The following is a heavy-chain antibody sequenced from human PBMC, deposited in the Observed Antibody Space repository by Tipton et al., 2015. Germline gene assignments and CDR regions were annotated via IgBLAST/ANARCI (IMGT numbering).Heavy chain of an antibody. CDR3: ARVPLSMRVIPEGFDI. CDR1: GGSTSSIGYY. D-gene: IGHD3-16*02. V-gene: IGHV4-31*11. Sequence: GLVKPSETLSLTCAVYGGSTSSIGYYWSWVRQHTGKGLEWLGNINKRGTPNYNPSLRSRLRISIDTSRNSFSLNLTSVTAADTAVYFCARVPLSMRVIPEGFDIWGPGTMVTVSS. J-gene: IGHJ3*02. CDR2: INKRGTP.